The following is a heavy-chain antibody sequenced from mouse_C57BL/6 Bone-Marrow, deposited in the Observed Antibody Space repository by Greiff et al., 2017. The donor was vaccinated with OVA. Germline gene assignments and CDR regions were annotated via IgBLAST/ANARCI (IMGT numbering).Heavy chain of an antibody. V-gene: IGHV1-52*01. D-gene: IGHD1-1*01. CDR2: IDPSDSET. CDR3: ARDYGSKYYYAMDY. CDR1: GYTFTSYW. Sequence: QVQLQQPGADLVRPGSSVKLSCKASGYTFTSYWMHWVKQRPIQGLEWIGNIDPSDSETHYNQKFKDKATLTVDKSSSTAYMQLSSLTSEDSAVYYCARDYGSKYYYAMDYWGQGTSVTVSS. J-gene: IGHJ4*01.